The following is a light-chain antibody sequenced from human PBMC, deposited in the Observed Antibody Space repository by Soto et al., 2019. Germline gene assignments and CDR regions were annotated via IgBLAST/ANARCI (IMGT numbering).Light chain of an antibody. CDR3: SSYTSSSTLGV. V-gene: IGLV2-14*01. Sequence: QSVLTQPASVSGSPGQSITISCTGTSSDVGGYNYVSWYQQHPGKAPKLMIYDVSNRPSGVSNRFSGSKSGNTASLTISGLHAEHEADYYCSSYTSSSTLGVFGGGTKLTVL. CDR2: DVS. J-gene: IGLJ2*01. CDR1: SSDVGGYNY.